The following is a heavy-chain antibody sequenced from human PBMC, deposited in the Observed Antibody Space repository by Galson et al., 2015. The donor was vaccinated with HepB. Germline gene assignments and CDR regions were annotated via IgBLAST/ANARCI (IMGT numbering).Heavy chain of an antibody. Sequence: SVKVSCKASGGTFRFEPITWVRQAPGQGLEWMGGITPKFGTAKYAQKFQGRVTSSADESTSTTYMELNSLRSEDTAIYYCERGGSYIVAKVTAIGRCFVIWGQGNLVTVSS. V-gene: IGHV1-69*13. CDR3: ERGGSYIVAKVTAIGRCFVI. CDR2: ITPKFGTA. CDR1: GGTFRFEP. J-gene: IGHJ4*02. D-gene: IGHD2-15*01.